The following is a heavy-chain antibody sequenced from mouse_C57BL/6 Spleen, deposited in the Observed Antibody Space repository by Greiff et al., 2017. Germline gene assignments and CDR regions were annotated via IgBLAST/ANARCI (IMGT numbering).Heavy chain of an antibody. D-gene: IGHD2-3*01. V-gene: IGHV5-6*01. CDR3: ARLDGYYFDY. CDR1: GFTFSSYG. J-gene: IGHJ2*01. CDR2: ISSGGSYT. Sequence: EVQLQESGGDLVKPGGSLKLSCAASGFTFSSYGMSWVRQTPDKRLEWVATISSGGSYTYYPDSVKGRFTISRDNAKNTLYLQMSSLKSEDTAMYYCARLDGYYFDYWGQGTTLTVSS.